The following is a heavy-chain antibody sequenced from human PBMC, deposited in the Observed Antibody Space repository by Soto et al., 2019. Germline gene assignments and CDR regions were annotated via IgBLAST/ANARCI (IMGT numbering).Heavy chain of an antibody. CDR1: GYTFTSYD. V-gene: IGHV1-8*01. D-gene: IGHD1-1*01. CDR3: ARRAEANGWNGFGADKYYFDF. Sequence: ASVKVSCKASGYTFTSYDIYWVRQATGQGLEWMGWMNPNTGNSGYAQKFQGRVTVTSDTSINTVHMELSSLRSEDTAVYYCARRAEANGWNGFGADKYYFDFWGQGTLVTVSS. J-gene: IGHJ4*02. CDR2: MNPNTGNS.